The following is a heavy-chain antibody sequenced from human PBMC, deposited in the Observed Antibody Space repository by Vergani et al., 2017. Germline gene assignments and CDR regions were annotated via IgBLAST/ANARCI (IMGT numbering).Heavy chain of an antibody. Sequence: EVQLLESGGGLVQPGGSLRLSCAASGFTFSSYAMSWVRQAPGKGLEWVSAISGSGGSTDYADSVKGRFTISRDNSKNTLYLQMNSLRAEDTAVYYCANIGRRLNYMDVWGKGSTVTVSS. CDR3: ANIGRRLNYMDV. CDR2: ISGSGGST. J-gene: IGHJ6*03. D-gene: IGHD1-1*01. CDR1: GFTFSSYA. V-gene: IGHV3-23*01.